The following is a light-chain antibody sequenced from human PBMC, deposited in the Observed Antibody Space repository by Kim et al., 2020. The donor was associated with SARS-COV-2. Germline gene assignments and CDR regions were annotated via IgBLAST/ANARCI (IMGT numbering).Light chain of an antibody. CDR1: SSDVGGYNY. J-gene: IGLJ1*01. Sequence: SITISCTGTSSDVGGYNYVSWYQQHPGKAPKLMIYDVSNRPSGVSNRFSCSKSGNTASLTISGLQAEDEADYYCSSYTSSSTPYVFGTGTKVTVL. CDR3: SSYTSSSTPYV. V-gene: IGLV2-14*03. CDR2: DVS.